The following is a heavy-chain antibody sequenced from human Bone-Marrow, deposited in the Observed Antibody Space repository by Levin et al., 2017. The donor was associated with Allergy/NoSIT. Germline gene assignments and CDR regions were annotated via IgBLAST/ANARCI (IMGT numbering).Heavy chain of an antibody. CDR1: GGSISSGVYY. J-gene: IGHJ3*02. CDR2: IYPSGNT. Sequence: PSETLSLTCTVSGGSISSGVYYWSWIRQPAGKGLEWIGRIYPSGNTHYNPSLKSRVTMSLDTSEKQFSLTLTSVTAADTAMYYCAGTIATTFDTSDIWGQGTMVTVSS. D-gene: IGHD6-13*01. V-gene: IGHV4-61*02. CDR3: AGTIATTFDTSDI.